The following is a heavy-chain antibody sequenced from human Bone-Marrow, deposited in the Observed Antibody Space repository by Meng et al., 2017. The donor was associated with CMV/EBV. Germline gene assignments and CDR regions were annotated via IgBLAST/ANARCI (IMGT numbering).Heavy chain of an antibody. CDR3: ARYCSSTSCSLDAFDI. CDR2: ISSSSSTI. CDR1: GFTFSSYS. D-gene: IGHD2-2*01. Sequence: GESLKISCAASGFTFSSYSMNWVRQAPGKGLEWVSYISSSSSTIYYADSVKGRFTISRDNAKNTLYLQMNSLTAEDTAVYYCARYCSSTSCSLDAFDIWGQGTMVTVSS. J-gene: IGHJ3*02. V-gene: IGHV3-48*04.